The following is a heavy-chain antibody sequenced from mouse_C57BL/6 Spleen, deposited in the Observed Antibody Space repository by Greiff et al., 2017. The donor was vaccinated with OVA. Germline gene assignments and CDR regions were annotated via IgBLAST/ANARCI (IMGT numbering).Heavy chain of an antibody. Sequence: VKVVESGAELVKPGASVKMSCKASGYTFTTYPIEWMKQNHGKSLEWIGNFHPYNDDTKYNEKFKGKATLTVEKSSSTVYLELSRLTSDDSAVYYCARGDYYGSSYGDYWGQGTTLTVSS. CDR3: ARGDYYGSSYGDY. J-gene: IGHJ2*01. CDR2: FHPYNDDT. V-gene: IGHV1-47*01. D-gene: IGHD1-1*01. CDR1: GYTFTTYP.